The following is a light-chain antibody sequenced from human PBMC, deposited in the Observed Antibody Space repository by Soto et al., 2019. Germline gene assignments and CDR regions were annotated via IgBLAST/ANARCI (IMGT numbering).Light chain of an antibody. CDR3: QPYISFPLT. J-gene: IGKJ4*01. Sequence: DIQMTQSPSSLSASVGDIVTITCRASQDISNYVAWVQHKPGKAPKSLIYGASNVQSGVPSRLTGGGSGTHFTLTISGLPPEAFATYYRQPYISFPLTFGGGTKLELK. CDR1: QDISNY. CDR2: GAS. V-gene: IGKV1-16*01.